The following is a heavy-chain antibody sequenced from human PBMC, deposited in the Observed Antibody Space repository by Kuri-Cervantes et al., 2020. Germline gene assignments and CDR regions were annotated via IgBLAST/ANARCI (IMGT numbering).Heavy chain of an antibody. J-gene: IGHJ1*01. CDR1: GGSFSGYY. CDR3: AKQPGSFDTHFAK. V-gene: IGHV4-34*01. CDR2: NNHSGST. D-gene: IGHD3-9*01. Sequence: ESLKLSWAVYGGSFSGYYWSWNRHPPGKGLEWIGENNHSGSTNYNPSLKSLVTISEDTTKNQFSLKLSSVAAADTAIYYCAKQPGSFDTHFAKWGPGTLVTVSS.